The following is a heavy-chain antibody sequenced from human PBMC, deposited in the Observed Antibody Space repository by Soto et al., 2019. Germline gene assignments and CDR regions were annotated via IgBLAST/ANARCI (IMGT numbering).Heavy chain of an antibody. Sequence: QAQLVESGGGVVQPGTSLRLSCAASGFTISTHGMHWVRQAPGKGLEWLANIWYDGSNKSYAESVKGRFSISKDNSKNTLYLQMSSLRAEDTAVYYCAAATTWNVHFPCWGQGTQVTVSS. J-gene: IGHJ4*02. CDR3: AAATTWNVHFPC. D-gene: IGHD1-1*01. CDR1: GFTISTHG. V-gene: IGHV3-33*03. CDR2: IWYDGSNK.